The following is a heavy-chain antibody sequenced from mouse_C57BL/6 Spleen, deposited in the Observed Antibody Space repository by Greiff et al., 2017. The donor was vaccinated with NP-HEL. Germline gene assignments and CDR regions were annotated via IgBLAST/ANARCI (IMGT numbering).Heavy chain of an antibody. D-gene: IGHD2-13*01. CDR1: GFTFSSYA. Sequence: EVQGVESGEGLVKPGGSLKLSCAASGFTFSSYAMSWVRQTPEKRLEWVAYISSGGDYIYYADTVKGRFTISRDNARNTLYLQMSSLKSEDTAMYYCTRVGDRGYYYAMDYWGQGTSVTVSS. CDR3: TRVGDRGYYYAMDY. J-gene: IGHJ4*01. CDR2: ISSGGDYI. V-gene: IGHV5-9-1*02.